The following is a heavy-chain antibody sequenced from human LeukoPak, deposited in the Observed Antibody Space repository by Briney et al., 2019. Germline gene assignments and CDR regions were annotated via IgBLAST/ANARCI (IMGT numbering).Heavy chain of an antibody. CDR1: GFTFSRYA. J-gene: IGHJ6*02. Sequence: GSLILCCAASGFTFSRYAMSWVRQAPGKGLEWVSVIYSGGSAYYADSVKGRFTISRDNSKNTLYLQMNSLRAEDTAVYYCARDSGAAAGRGMDVWGQGTTVTVSS. V-gene: IGHV3-66*01. D-gene: IGHD6-13*01. CDR3: ARDSGAAAGRGMDV. CDR2: IYSGGSA.